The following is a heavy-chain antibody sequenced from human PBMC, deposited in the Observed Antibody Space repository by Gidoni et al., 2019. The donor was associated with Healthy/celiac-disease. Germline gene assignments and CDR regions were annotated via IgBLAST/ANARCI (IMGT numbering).Heavy chain of an antibody. J-gene: IGHJ4*02. CDR2: ISSSNSYI. V-gene: IGHV3-21*01. Sequence: EVQLVESGGGLVKPGGSLRLSCAASGVTFSSYSMNWVRQAQGKGLEWVSSISSSNSYIYYAGSVKGRFSITIDTAKNSLYLQMDSLGAEDTAVYYCAGGRSRLGPFDYWGQGTLVTVSS. D-gene: IGHD1-26*01. CDR3: AGGRSRLGPFDY. CDR1: GVTFSSYS.